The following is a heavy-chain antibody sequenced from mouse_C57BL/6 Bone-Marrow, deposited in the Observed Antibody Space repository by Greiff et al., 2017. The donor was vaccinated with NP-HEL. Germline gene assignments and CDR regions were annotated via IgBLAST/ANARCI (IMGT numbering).Heavy chain of an antibody. D-gene: IGHD2-4*01. J-gene: IGHJ4*01. V-gene: IGHV1-26*01. CDR1: GYTFTDYY. Sequence: EVQLQQSGPVLVKPGASVKISCKASGYTFTDYYMNWVKQSPGKSLEWIGDINPNNGGNSYNQKFKGKATLTVDTSASTAYMELRSLTSEDSAVYYSERATYYDYAGAMDFWGQGTSVTVSS. CDR3: ERATYYDYAGAMDF. CDR2: INPNNGGN.